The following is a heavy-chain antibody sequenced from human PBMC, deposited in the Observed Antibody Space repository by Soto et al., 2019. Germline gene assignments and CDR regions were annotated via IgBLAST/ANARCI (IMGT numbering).Heavy chain of an antibody. J-gene: IGHJ3*02. Sequence: GGSLRLSCAASGFTFSSYAMHWVRQAPGKGLEWVAVISYDGSNKYYADSVKGRFTISRDNSKNTLYLQMNSLRAEDTAVYYCAREWARITSGDFDIWGQGTMVTVSS. V-gene: IGHV3-30-3*01. D-gene: IGHD2-21*01. CDR3: AREWARITSGDFDI. CDR2: ISYDGSNK. CDR1: GFTFSSYA.